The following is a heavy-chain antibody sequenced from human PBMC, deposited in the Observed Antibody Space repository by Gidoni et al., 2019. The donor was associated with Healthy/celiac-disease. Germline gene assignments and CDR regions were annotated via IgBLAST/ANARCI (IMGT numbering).Heavy chain of an antibody. CDR1: GFTFSSYS. D-gene: IGHD3-10*01. CDR2: ISSSSSTI. Sequence: EVQLVESGGGLVQPGGSLRLSCAASGFTFSSYSMNWVRQAPGKGLEWFSYISSSSSTIYYADSVKGRFTISRDNAKNSLYLQMNSLRAEDTAVYYCARDPTYYYGSGSYSPSGYWGQGTLVTVSS. J-gene: IGHJ4*02. CDR3: ARDPTYYYGSGSYSPSGY. V-gene: IGHV3-48*04.